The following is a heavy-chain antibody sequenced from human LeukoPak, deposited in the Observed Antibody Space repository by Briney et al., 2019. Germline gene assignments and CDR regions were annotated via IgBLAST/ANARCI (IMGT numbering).Heavy chain of an antibody. J-gene: IGHJ4*02. CDR3: ARDQEYIRGAHEPYFDY. CDR1: GGTFSSYA. D-gene: IGHD1-1*01. CDR2: IIPIFGTA. Sequence: SVTVSCKASGGTFSSYAISWVRQAPGQGLEWMGGIIPIFGTANYAQKFQGRVTITADESTSTAYMELSSLRSEDTAVYYCARDQEYIRGAHEPYFDYWGQGTLVTVSS. V-gene: IGHV1-69*13.